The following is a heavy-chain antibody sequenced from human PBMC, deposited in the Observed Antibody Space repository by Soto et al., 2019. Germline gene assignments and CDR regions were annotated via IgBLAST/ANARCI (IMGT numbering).Heavy chain of an antibody. CDR2: INPSGGST. CDR1: GYTFTSYY. J-gene: IGHJ6*02. D-gene: IGHD1-26*01. Sequence: QVQLVQSGAEVKKPGASVKVSCKASGYTFTSYYMHWVRQAPGQGLEWMGIINPSGGSTSYAQKFQGRVTMTRDTSTSTVYMELSSLRSEDTAVYYCARDLRRGGSYPAPYYYYGMDVWGQGTTVTVSS. V-gene: IGHV1-46*01. CDR3: ARDLRRGGSYPAPYYYYGMDV.